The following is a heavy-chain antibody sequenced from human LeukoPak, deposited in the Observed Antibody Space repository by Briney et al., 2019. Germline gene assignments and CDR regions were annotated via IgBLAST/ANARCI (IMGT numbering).Heavy chain of an antibody. Sequence: GGSLRLSCAASGFRFSDHYMSWVRQAPGKGLEWISYISESGSTIFYADSVKGRFTISRDNAKESLYLQMNSLRAEDTAVYYCARGLPIYNIDSRRARLTPFDYWGQGTLVTVSS. V-gene: IGHV3-11*01. CDR2: ISESGSTI. J-gene: IGHJ4*02. CDR3: ARGLPIYNIDSRRARLTPFDY. D-gene: IGHD2/OR15-2a*01. CDR1: GFRFSDHY.